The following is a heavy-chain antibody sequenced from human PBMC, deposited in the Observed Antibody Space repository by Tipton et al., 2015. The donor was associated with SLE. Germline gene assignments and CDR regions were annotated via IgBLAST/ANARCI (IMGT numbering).Heavy chain of an antibody. D-gene: IGHD6-19*01. CDR3: SRRVAVAGWYIYYSMDV. V-gene: IGHV5-10-1*01. Sequence: QSGAEVKKPGESLRISCKGSGYSFTSYWISWVRQMPGKGLEWMGKIDPSDSYTNYSTSFQGHVTISADKSISTAYLQWSSLKASDTAMYYCSRRVAVAGWYIYYSMDVWGQGTTVTVSS. J-gene: IGHJ6*02. CDR1: GYSFTSYW. CDR2: IDPSDSYT.